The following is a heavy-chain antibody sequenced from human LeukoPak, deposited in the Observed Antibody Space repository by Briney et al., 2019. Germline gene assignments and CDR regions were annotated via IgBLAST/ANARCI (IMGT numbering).Heavy chain of an antibody. Sequence: GGSLRLSCAASGFTFSSYAMSWVRQAPGKGLEWVSTISNSGSSTYYADSVRGRLTISRDNSKNTLYLQMNNLRAEDTAVYYCAKLTEPDWGQGTLVTVSS. V-gene: IGHV3-23*01. CDR3: AKLTEPD. CDR1: GFTFSSYA. J-gene: IGHJ4*02. CDR2: ISNSGSST.